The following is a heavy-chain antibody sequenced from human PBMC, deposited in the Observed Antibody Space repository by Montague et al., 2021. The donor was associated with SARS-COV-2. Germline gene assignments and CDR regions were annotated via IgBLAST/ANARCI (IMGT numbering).Heavy chain of an antibody. Sequence: SETLSLTCAVYGGSFSGYYWSWIRQPPGKGLEWIGDINHSGSTNYNPSLKSRVSISVDTSKNQFSLKLSSVTAADTAVYYCARAIVDVTMMVVVMTGVEHYFDFGAQGTLVTVSS. V-gene: IGHV4-34*01. J-gene: IGHJ4*02. D-gene: IGHD3-22*01. CDR2: INHSGST. CDR1: GGSFSGYY. CDR3: ARAIVDVTMMVVVMTGVEHYFDF.